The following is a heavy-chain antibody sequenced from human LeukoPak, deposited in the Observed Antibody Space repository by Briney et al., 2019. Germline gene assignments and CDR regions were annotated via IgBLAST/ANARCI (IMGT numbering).Heavy chain of an antibody. CDR2: INPNSGGT. V-gene: IGHV1-2*02. D-gene: IGHD7-27*01. CDR3: AVGLLTGDAFDI. CDR1: GYTFTVYY. Sequence: ASVKVSCQTSGYTFTVYYMHWVRRAPGQGLEWMGWINPNSGGTNYAQKFQGRVTMTRDTSISTAYMELSRLRSDDTAVYYCAVGLLTGDAFDIWGQGTMVTVSS. J-gene: IGHJ3*02.